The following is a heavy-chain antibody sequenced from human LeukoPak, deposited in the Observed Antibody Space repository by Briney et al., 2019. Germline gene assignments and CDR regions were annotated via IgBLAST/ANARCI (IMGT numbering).Heavy chain of an antibody. CDR2: IYTSGST. D-gene: IGHD6-13*01. V-gene: IGHV4-4*07. CDR1: GGSISSYY. J-gene: IGHJ6*03. CDR3: ARDARTKLAAANYYYSYMDV. Sequence: SETLSLTCTVSGGSISSYYWSWIRQPAGKGLEWIGRIYTSGSTNYNPSLKSRVTMSVATPKNPFSLKLSSVTAADTAVYYCARDARTKLAAANYYYSYMDVWGKGTTVTVSS.